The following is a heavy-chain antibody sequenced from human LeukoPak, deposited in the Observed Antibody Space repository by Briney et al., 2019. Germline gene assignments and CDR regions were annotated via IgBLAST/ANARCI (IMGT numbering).Heavy chain of an antibody. J-gene: IGHJ5*01. D-gene: IGHD2-2*01. Sequence: ASVKVSCKASGYTFTSYDINWVRQAPGQGLEWMGWMDPHRGNTGYAHKFQGRVTMARSTSVSTAYMELSSLTSEDTAVYYCARGLSRCSSGNCYEPNWLDSWGQGTLVTVSS. V-gene: IGHV1-8*02. CDR3: ARGLSRCSSGNCYEPNWLDS. CDR2: MDPHRGNT. CDR1: GYTFTSYD.